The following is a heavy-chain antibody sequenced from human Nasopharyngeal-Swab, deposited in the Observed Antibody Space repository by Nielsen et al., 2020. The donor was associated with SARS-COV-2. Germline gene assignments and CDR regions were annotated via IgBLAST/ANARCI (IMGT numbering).Heavy chain of an antibody. D-gene: IGHD2-15*01. CDR1: GYTFTSYA. J-gene: IGHJ6*02. CDR3: ARGPTKGYCSGGSCYFSGGMDV. Sequence: ASVKVSCKASGYTFTSYAMNWVRQAPGQGLEWMGWINTNTGNPTYAQGFTGRFVFSLDTSVSTAYLQISSLKAEDTAVYYCARGPTKGYCSGGSCYFSGGMDVWGQGTTVTVSS. CDR2: INTNTGNP. V-gene: IGHV7-4-1*02.